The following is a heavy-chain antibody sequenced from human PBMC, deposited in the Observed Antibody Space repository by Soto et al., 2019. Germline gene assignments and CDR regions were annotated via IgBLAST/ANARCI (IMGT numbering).Heavy chain of an antibody. CDR1: GGGFSSYA. Sequence: QVQLVQSGAEVKKPGSSVKISCKASGGGFSSYAISWVRQAPGQGLEWMGGIIGMFGTTNYAQKFEGRLTITAEEITSTAYMELSSLRLEDTALYYCARGRGYTYGAADYWGQGTLATVSS. CDR3: ARGRGYTYGAADY. CDR2: IIGMFGTT. V-gene: IGHV1-69*12. D-gene: IGHD5-18*01. J-gene: IGHJ4*02.